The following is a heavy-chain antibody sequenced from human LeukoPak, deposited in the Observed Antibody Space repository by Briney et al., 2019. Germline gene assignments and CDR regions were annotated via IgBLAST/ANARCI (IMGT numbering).Heavy chain of an antibody. D-gene: IGHD1-7*01. CDR1: GFTFSSYS. Sequence: PGGSLRLSCAASGFTFSSYSMNWVRQAPGKGLEWVSSISISSSYIYFADSVKGRFNISRDNAKKSLYLKINRLRAEDTAVYYCARTGTTTFRWFDPWGQGTLVTVSS. J-gene: IGHJ5*02. V-gene: IGHV3-21*01. CDR3: ARTGTTTFRWFDP. CDR2: ISISSSYI.